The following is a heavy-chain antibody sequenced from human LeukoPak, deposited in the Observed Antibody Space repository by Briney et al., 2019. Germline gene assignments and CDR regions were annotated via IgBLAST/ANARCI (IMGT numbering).Heavy chain of an antibody. CDR3: ARGLRAAADPGDY. Sequence: ASVTVSCKASGYTFTSYDINWVRQATGQGLEWMGWMNPNSGNTGYAQKFQGRVTMTRNTSISTAYMELSSLRSEDTAAYYCARGLRAAADPGDYWGQGTLVTVSS. D-gene: IGHD6-13*01. J-gene: IGHJ4*02. CDR1: GYTFTSYD. CDR2: MNPNSGNT. V-gene: IGHV1-8*01.